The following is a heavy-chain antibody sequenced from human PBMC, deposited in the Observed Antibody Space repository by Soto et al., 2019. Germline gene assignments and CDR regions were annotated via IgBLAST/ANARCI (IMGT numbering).Heavy chain of an antibody. J-gene: IGHJ3*02. D-gene: IGHD3-10*01. CDR1: GFTFSTYA. CDR2: ISGGGGPT. V-gene: IGHV3-23*01. Sequence: EVQPLESGGGLVQPGGSLRLSCTASGFTFSTYAMTWVRQAPGKGLEWVSAISGGGGPTYYADSVKGRFTISRDNSKNTLYLQMNSLRADDTAVYYCAKVSRFLDSGLIWGQGTLVTVSS. CDR3: AKVSRFLDSGLI.